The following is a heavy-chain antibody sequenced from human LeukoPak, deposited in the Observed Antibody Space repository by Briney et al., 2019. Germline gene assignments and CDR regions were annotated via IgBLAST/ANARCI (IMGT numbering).Heavy chain of an antibody. CDR3: ARVARCTSCFDVDY. J-gene: IGHJ4*02. CDR1: GYSITSAYY. Sequence: NSSETLSLTCTVSGYSITSAYYWGWIRQPPGKGLEWIGSFFLKGSTYYNPSLKSRVTISVDTSKNHFSLTLSSVTAADTAVYYCARVARCTSCFDVDYWGQGTLVTVSS. CDR2: FFLKGST. V-gene: IGHV4-38-2*02. D-gene: IGHD2-2*01.